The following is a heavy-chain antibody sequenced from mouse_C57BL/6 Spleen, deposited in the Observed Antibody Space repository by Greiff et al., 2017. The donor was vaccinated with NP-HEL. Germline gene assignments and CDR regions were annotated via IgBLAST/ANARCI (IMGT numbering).Heavy chain of an antibody. J-gene: IGHJ1*03. CDR1: GYSITSGYY. CDR2: ISYDGSN. Sequence: EVQLQESGPGLVKPSQSLSLTCSVTGYSITSGYYWNWIRQFPGNKLEWMGYISYDGSNNYNPSLKNRISITRDTSKNQFFLKLNSVTTEDTATYYCARDGFPGKWYFDVWGTGTTVTVSS. CDR3: ARDGFPGKWYFDV. V-gene: IGHV3-6*01. D-gene: IGHD2-2*01.